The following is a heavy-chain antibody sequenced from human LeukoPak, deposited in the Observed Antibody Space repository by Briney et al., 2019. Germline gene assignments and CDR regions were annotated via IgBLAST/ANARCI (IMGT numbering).Heavy chain of an antibody. J-gene: IGHJ4*02. CDR1: GFTFSSYW. V-gene: IGHV3-74*01. Sequence: GGSLRLSCAASGFTFSSYWMHWVRQAPGKGLVWVSRINSDGSSTTYADSVKGRFTISRDNFKNTLYLQMTSLRAEDTAMYYCAKTLPGPFDYWGQGTLVTVSS. CDR3: AKTLPGPFDY. CDR2: INSDGSST. D-gene: IGHD3-16*01.